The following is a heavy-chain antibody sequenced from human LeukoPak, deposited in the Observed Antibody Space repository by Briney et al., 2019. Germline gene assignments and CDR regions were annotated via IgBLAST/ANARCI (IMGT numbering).Heavy chain of an antibody. CDR2: ISTSGGSA. Sequence: GGSLRLSCAASGFTFSNYAMSWVRLAPGKGLEWISTISTSGGSAYYADSVKGRFTISRDNSKNTLYLQINSLRAEDTAVYYCVKDPAPTSRLLPTTYFDYWGQGTLVTVSS. CDR3: VKDPAPTSRLLPTTYFDY. V-gene: IGHV3-23*01. D-gene: IGHD2/OR15-2a*01. CDR1: GFTFSNYA. J-gene: IGHJ4*02.